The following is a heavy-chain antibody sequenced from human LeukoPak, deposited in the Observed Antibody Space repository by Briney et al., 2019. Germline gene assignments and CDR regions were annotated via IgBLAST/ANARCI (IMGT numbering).Heavy chain of an antibody. CDR1: EFTFSSYW. V-gene: IGHV3-30*18. D-gene: IGHD6-13*01. CDR2: ISYDGSNK. CDR3: AKGVQPYYYYYYMDV. J-gene: IGHJ6*03. Sequence: PGGSLRLSCAASEFTFSSYWMHWVRQAPGKGLEWVAVISYDGSNKYYADSVKGRFTISRDNSKNTMYLQMNSLRAEDAAVYYCAKGVQPYYYYYYMDVWGKGTTVTVSS.